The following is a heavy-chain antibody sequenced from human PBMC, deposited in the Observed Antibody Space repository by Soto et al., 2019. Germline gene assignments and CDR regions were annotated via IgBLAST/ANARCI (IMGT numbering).Heavy chain of an antibody. V-gene: IGHV4-31*03. J-gene: IGHJ5*02. D-gene: IGHD2-2*01. CDR2: IYYCGST. CDR1: GGSISSGGYY. CDR3: AREVVLPAASFRLDWFDP. Sequence: QVQLQESGPGLVKPSQTLSLTCTVSGGSISSGGYYWSWIRQHPGKGLEWIGYIYYCGSTYYNPSLTSRVTISVDTSKNQFSLKLSSVTAADPAVCYCAREVVLPAASFRLDWFDPWGQGTLVTVSS.